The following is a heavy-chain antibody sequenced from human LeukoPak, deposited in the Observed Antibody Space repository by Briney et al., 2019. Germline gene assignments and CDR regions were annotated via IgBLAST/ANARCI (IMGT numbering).Heavy chain of an antibody. CDR1: GGSFSGYY. J-gene: IGHJ4*02. CDR3: ARRARGYCSSTSCYPFDY. D-gene: IGHD2-2*01. CDR2: INHSGST. V-gene: IGHV4-34*01. Sequence: SETLSLTCAVHGGSFSGYYWSWIRQPPGKGLEWIGEINHSGSTNYNPSLKSRVTISVDTSKNQFSLKLSSVTAADTAVYYCARRARGYCSSTSCYPFDYWGQGTLVTVSS.